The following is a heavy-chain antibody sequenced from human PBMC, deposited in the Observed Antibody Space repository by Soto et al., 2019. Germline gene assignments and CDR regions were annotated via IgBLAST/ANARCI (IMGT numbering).Heavy chain of an antibody. Sequence: QVQLRESGPGLVKPSQTLSLTCTVSGGSISSSGSYWTWIRQHPGKGLEWIGYISYSGSTVYNTSFESRVTISLDTSKNQFSLNLNSVTAADTAVYYCARAAANIDYWGQGTLVTVSS. CDR2: ISYSGST. V-gene: IGHV4-31*03. J-gene: IGHJ4*02. CDR1: GGSISSSGSY. D-gene: IGHD2-2*01. CDR3: ARAAANIDY.